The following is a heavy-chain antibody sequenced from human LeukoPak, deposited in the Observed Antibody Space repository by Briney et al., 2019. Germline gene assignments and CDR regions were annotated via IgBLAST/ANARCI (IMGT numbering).Heavy chain of an antibody. J-gene: IGHJ4*01. D-gene: IGHD3-22*01. CDR2: IKSITDGGTT. Sequence: NPGGSLRLSCAASGFTFSNAWMSWVRQAPGKGLEWVGRIKSITDGGTTDYAAPVKGRFTISRDDSKSTLSLQMTSLKTEDTAVYYCTTETYYYYSSGFYYAYWGHGTLVTVSS. CDR1: GFTFSNAW. CDR3: TTETYYYYSSGFYYAY. V-gene: IGHV3-15*01.